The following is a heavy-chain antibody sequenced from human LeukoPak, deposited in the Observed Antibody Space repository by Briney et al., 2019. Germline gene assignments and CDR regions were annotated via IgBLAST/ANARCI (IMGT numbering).Heavy chain of an antibody. J-gene: IGHJ6*03. CDR2: INHSGST. V-gene: IGHV4-34*01. D-gene: IGHD6-13*01. Sequence: SETLSLTCAVYGRSFSGYYWSWIRQPPGKGLEWIGEINHSGSTNYNPSLKSRVTISVDTSKNQFSLKLSSVTAADTAVYYCARGRTPGIAAAWRRYYYYMDVWGKGTTVTVSS. CDR1: GRSFSGYY. CDR3: ARGRTPGIAAAWRRYYYYMDV.